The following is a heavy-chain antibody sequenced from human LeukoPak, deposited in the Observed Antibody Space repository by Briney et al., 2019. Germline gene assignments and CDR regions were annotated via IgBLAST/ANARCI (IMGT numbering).Heavy chain of an antibody. J-gene: IGHJ4*02. V-gene: IGHV1-2*02. D-gene: IGHD3-10*01. Sequence: ASVKVSCKASGYTFTGYYTHWVRQAPGQGLEWMGWINPNSGGTNYAQKFQGRVTMTRDTSISTAYMELSRLRSDDTAVYYCARFTMVRGVIDYWGQGTLVTVSS. CDR1: GYTFTGYY. CDR2: INPNSGGT. CDR3: ARFTMVRGVIDY.